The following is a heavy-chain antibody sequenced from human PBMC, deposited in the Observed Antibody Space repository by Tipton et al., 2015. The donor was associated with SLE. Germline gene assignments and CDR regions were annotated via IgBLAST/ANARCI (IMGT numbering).Heavy chain of an antibody. Sequence: TLSLTCTVSGGSITNDNHYWSWIRQPAGKGLEWIGRIYASGSTNYNPSLKSRLTISVDTSKNQFSLNLSSVTAADTAVYYRARDTRDWFLSESWGQGALVTVSS. CDR2: IYASGST. CDR3: ARDTRDWFLSES. D-gene: IGHD3-9*01. J-gene: IGHJ4*02. V-gene: IGHV4-61*02. CDR1: GGSITNDNHY.